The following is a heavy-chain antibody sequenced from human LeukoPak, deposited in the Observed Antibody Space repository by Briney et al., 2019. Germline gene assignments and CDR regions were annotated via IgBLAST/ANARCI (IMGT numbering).Heavy chain of an antibody. CDR3: AREAQQQLVWDYYYYGMDV. V-gene: IGHV3-48*03. Sequence: GGSLRLSCAASGFTFSSYEMNWVRQAPGKGLEWVSYISSSGSTIYYADSVKGRFTISRDNAKNSLYLQMNSLRAEDTAVYYCAREAQQQLVWDYYYYGMDVWGQGTTVTVSS. D-gene: IGHD6-13*01. J-gene: IGHJ6*02. CDR2: ISSSGSTI. CDR1: GFTFSSYE.